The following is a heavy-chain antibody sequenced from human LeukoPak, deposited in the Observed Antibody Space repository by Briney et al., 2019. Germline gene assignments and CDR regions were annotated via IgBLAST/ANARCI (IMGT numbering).Heavy chain of an antibody. Sequence: GESLQISGKGSGYSFTSYWIGWVRQLPGKGLEGMGIIYPGDSDTRYSPSFQGQVTISADKSISTAYLQWSSLKASDTAMYYCATSRIAAAGTFDYWGQGTLVTVSS. J-gene: IGHJ4*02. CDR1: GYSFTSYW. CDR3: ATSRIAAAGTFDY. CDR2: IYPGDSDT. D-gene: IGHD6-13*01. V-gene: IGHV5-51*01.